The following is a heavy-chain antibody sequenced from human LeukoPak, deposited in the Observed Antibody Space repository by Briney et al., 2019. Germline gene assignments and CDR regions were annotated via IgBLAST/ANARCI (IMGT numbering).Heavy chain of an antibody. J-gene: IGHJ4*02. D-gene: IGHD3-22*01. CDR2: INSDGSST. Sequence: PGGSLRLSCAASGFTFRSYWMHWVRQAPGKGLVGVARINSDGSSTSYADSVKGRYTISRDNAKNTLYRQMNSLRAEDTAVYYCARGISDYYYDSSGSYFPFDYWGQGTLVTVSS. CDR3: ARGISDYYYDSSGSYFPFDY. CDR1: GFTFRSYW. V-gene: IGHV3-74*01.